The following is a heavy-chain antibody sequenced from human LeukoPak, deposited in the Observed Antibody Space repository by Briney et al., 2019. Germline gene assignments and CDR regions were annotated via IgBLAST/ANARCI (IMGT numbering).Heavy chain of an antibody. CDR1: RFTFSSYS. CDR2: ISSFGSYI. V-gene: IGHV3-21*04. Sequence: GGSLRLSCAASRFTFSSYSMNWVRQAPGKGLEWVSSISSFGSYIYYADSVKGRFTISRDNSKNTLYLQMNSLRAEDTAVYYCAKVSGYSGYDLFPLYYYYYMGVWGKGTTVTVSS. J-gene: IGHJ6*03. D-gene: IGHD5-12*01. CDR3: AKVSGYSGYDLFPLYYYYYMGV.